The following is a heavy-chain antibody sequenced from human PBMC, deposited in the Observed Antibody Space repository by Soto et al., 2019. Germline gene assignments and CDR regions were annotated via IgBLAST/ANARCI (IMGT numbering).Heavy chain of an antibody. V-gene: IGHV3-21*01. D-gene: IGHD6-13*01. J-gene: IGHJ6*02. CDR1: GFTFSDYT. Sequence: PGGSLRLSCAASGFTFSDYTINWVRQAPGKGLEWVSSISTSGDYKYYADSVRGRFSISRDDAKSSLYLQMNSLRAEDTAVYYCARDAAPWKQLFYFYYGMDVWGQGTTVTVS. CDR2: ISTSGDYK. CDR3: ARDAAPWKQLFYFYYGMDV.